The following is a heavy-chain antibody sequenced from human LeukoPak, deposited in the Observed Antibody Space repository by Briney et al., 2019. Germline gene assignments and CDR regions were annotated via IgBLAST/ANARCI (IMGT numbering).Heavy chain of an antibody. CDR3: ARGYCSTTSCYLASQYYGMDV. Sequence: PSETLSLTCTVSGGSISGYYWNWVRQPPGKGLEWIGYIYFSGSTNYNPSLKSRVTISVDTSKNQFSLKLSSVTAADTAVYYCARGYCSTTSCYLASQYYGMDVWGQGTTVTVSS. V-gene: IGHV4-59*01. D-gene: IGHD2-2*01. CDR1: GGSISGYY. CDR2: IYFSGST. J-gene: IGHJ6*02.